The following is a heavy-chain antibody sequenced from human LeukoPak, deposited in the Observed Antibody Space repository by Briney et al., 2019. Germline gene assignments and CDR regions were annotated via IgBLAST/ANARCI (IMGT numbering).Heavy chain of an antibody. CDR1: GYTFTSYG. D-gene: IGHD6-6*01. CDR2: ISAYNGNT. CDR3: ARDSETSSGLYYYYGMDV. Sequence: GASVKVSCKASGYTFTSYGISWVRQAPGQGLEWMGWISAYNGNTNYAQKLQGRVTITADKSTSTAYMELSSLRSEDTAVYYCARDSETSSGLYYYYGMDVWGQGTTVTVSS. V-gene: IGHV1-18*01. J-gene: IGHJ6*02.